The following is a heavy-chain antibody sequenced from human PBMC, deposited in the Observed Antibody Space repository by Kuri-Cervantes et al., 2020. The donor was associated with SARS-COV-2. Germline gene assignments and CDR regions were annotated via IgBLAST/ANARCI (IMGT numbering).Heavy chain of an antibody. CDR1: EYSFSIYW. Sequence: GESLKISCKGSEYSFSIYWIAWVRQMPGKGLEWMGVIYPGDADTRYSPSFQGQVTMSVDESINTAYLQWSSLKASDTAMYYCARAIRDYYDSSAYFDYWGQGTLVTVSS. CDR2: IYPGDADT. V-gene: IGHV5-51*01. J-gene: IGHJ4*02. CDR3: ARAIRDYYDSSAYFDY. D-gene: IGHD3-22*01.